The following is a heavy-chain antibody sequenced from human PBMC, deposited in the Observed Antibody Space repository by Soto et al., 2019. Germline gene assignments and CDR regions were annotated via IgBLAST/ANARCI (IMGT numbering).Heavy chain of an antibody. D-gene: IGHD3-3*01. CDR1: GFTFSSYA. J-gene: IGHJ4*02. CDR3: ARAYDFWSGIDY. Sequence: QVQLVESGGGVVQPGRSLRLSCAASGFTFSSYAMHWVRQAPGKGLDWVAVIWNDGGNKYYADSVQGRFTISRDNSKNTLYLKMNSLRAEDTALYYCARAYDFWSGIDYWGQGILVNVSS. CDR2: IWNDGGNK. V-gene: IGHV3-33*01.